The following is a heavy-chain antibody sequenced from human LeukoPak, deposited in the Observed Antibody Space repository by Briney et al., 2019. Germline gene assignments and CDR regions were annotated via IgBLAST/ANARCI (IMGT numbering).Heavy chain of an antibody. Sequence: GESLRISCKGSGYSFTSYWISWVRQMPGKGLEWMGIIYPGDSDTRYSPSFQGQVTISADKSIGTAYLQWSSLKASDTAMYFCARRCSGGSCYSTYGMDVWGKGTTVTVSS. CDR3: ARRCSGGSCYSTYGMDV. D-gene: IGHD2-15*01. CDR2: IYPGDSDT. V-gene: IGHV5-51*01. CDR1: GYSFTSYW. J-gene: IGHJ6*04.